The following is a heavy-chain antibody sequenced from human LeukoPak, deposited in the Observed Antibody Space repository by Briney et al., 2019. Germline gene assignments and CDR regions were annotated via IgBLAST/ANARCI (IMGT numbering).Heavy chain of an antibody. J-gene: IGHJ3*01. CDR3: IKDLRLDLHFDTFDV. V-gene: IGHV3-9*01. CDR1: GFTFDDFA. Sequence: PGGSLRLSCAASGFTFDDFAMHWVRQAPGKGLEWVSSISWDSGSSVYADSVKGRFTIARDNAKNSLYLQMNSLRPEDTALYYCIKDLRLDLHFDTFDVWGQGTMVTASS. D-gene: IGHD1-7*01. CDR2: ISWDSGSS.